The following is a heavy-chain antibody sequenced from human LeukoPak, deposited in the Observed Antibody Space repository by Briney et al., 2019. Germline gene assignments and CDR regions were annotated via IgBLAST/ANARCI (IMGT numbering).Heavy chain of an antibody. CDR1: GYTFIAYY. J-gene: IGHJ1*01. CDR3: AGQKDPRPIDH. V-gene: IGHV1-2*02. D-gene: IGHD3-9*01. CDR2: FNPSSGGT. Sequence: GASVKVSCRASGYTFIAYYMHWVRQAPGQGLEWMGWFNPSSGGTNYAQKFQGRVTMTRDTSISTAYMELSELRSDDTAVYYCAGQKDPRPIDHWGQGTLITVSS.